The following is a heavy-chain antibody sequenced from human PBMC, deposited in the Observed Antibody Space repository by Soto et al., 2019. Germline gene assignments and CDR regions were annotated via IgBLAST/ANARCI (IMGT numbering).Heavy chain of an antibody. CDR2: ISSNGGST. Sequence: GGSLRLSCAASGFTFNSYAMHWVRQAPGKGLEYVSAISSNGGSTYYANSVKGRFTISRDNSKNTLYLQMNSLRAEDTAVYYCARGLTCYGMDVWGQGTTVTVSS. J-gene: IGHJ6*02. CDR1: GFTFNSYA. CDR3: ARGLTCYGMDV. V-gene: IGHV3-64*01.